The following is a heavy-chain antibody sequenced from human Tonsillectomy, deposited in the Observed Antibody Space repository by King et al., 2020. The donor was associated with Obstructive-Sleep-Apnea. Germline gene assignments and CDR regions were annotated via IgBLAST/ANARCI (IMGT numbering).Heavy chain of an antibody. CDR2: VYYSGNT. CDR3: ARQGGYNWNDGAFDI. Sequence: QLQESGPGLLKPSETLSLTCTVSGGSINNYFWTWIRQPPGKGLEWIGYVYYSGNTNYNPSLKSRVTISVDTSKNQFSLKLSSVTAPDTAIYYCARQGGYNWNDGAFDIWGQGTIVTVSS. J-gene: IGHJ3*02. V-gene: IGHV4-59*08. CDR1: GGSINNYF. D-gene: IGHD1-1*01.